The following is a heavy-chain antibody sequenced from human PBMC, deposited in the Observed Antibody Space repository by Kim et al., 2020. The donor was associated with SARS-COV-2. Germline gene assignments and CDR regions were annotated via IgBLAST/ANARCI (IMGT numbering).Heavy chain of an antibody. CDR3: ARGATIGLLWFGPARGFDP. J-gene: IGHJ5*02. CDR1: GGSFSGYY. Sequence: SETLSLTCAVYGGSFSGYYWSWIRQPPGKGLEWIGEINHSGSTNYNPSLKSRITISVDTSKNQFSLKLSSVTAADTAVYYCARGATIGLLWFGPARGFDPWGQGTLVTVSS. CDR2: INHSGST. V-gene: IGHV4-34*01. D-gene: IGHD3-10*01.